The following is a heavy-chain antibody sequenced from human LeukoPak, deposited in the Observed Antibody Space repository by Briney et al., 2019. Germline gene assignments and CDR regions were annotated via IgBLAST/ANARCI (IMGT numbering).Heavy chain of an antibody. CDR1: GGSFSGYY. Sequence: SETLSLTCAVYGGSFSGYYWSWIRQPPGKGLEWIEEINHSGSTNYNPSLKSRVTISVDTSKNQFYLKLSSVTAADTAVYYCARGPRAVDSYYDFWSGYYTTSAEYFQHWGQGTLVTVSS. CDR3: ARGPRAVDSYYDFWSGYYTTSAEYFQH. J-gene: IGHJ1*01. V-gene: IGHV4-34*01. D-gene: IGHD3-3*01. CDR2: INHSGST.